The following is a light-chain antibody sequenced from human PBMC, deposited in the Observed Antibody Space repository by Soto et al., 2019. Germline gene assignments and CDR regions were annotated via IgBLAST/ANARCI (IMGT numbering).Light chain of an antibody. J-gene: IGLJ2*01. CDR2: GHN. CDR3: ATWDDTLNGLV. CDR1: NSNIGSNP. Sequence: QPVLTQPPSASGTPGQRVTISCSGSNSNIGSNPVNWYQQLPGTAPKLLIYGHNHRPSGVPDRFSGSKSGTSASLAISGLQSEDEAYFYCATWDDTLNGLVFGGGTKVTVL. V-gene: IGLV1-44*01.